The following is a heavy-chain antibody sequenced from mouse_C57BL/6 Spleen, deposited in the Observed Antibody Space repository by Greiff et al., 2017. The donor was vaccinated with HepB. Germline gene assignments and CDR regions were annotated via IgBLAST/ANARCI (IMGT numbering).Heavy chain of an antibody. CDR3: ARRGFITTVVAHFDY. V-gene: IGHV1-69*01. Sequence: VQLQQPGAELVMPGASVKLSCKASGYTFTSYWMHWVKQRPGQGLEWIGEIDPSDSYTNYNQKFKGKSTLTVDKSSRTAYMQLSSLTSEDSAVDYCARRGFITTVVAHFDYWCQGTTLTVSS. J-gene: IGHJ2*01. CDR2: IDPSDSYT. CDR1: GYTFTSYW. D-gene: IGHD1-1*01.